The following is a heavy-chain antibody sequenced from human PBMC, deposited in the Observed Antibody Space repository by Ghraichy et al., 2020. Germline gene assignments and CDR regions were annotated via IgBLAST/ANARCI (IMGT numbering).Heavy chain of an antibody. CDR3: ARVRGDIVVVPALLYYMDV. CDR1: GGSISSSSYY. J-gene: IGHJ6*03. CDR2: IYYSGST. D-gene: IGHD2-2*01. V-gene: IGHV4-39*07. Sequence: SETLSLTCTVSGGSISSSSYYWGWIRQPPGKGLEWIGSIYYSGSTYYNPYLKSRVTISVDTSKNQFSLKLSSVTAADTAVYDCARVRGDIVVVPALLYYMDVWGKGTTVTVSS.